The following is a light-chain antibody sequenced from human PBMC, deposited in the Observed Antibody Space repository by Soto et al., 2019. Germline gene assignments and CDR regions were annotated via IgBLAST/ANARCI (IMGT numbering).Light chain of an antibody. V-gene: IGKV1-39*01. CDR1: QSISSY. CDR2: AAS. J-gene: IGKJ4*01. Sequence: DIQMTQSPSSLSASVGDRVTITCRASQSISSYLNWYQQKPGKAPQLLLYAASSLQSGAPSRFSGSGSGTDSTPTSSSLQPEDFATYYYQQSYSTPHTFGGGTKVGIK. CDR3: QQSYSTPHT.